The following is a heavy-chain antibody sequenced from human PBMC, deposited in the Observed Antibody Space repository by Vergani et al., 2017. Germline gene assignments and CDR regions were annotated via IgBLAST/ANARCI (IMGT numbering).Heavy chain of an antibody. CDR1: GFTFNQYG. Sequence: QVQLVESGGGVVQPGRSLRLSCAASGFTFNQYGMHWVRQAPGKGLEWVAVTWYDGNNKQYADSVKGRFTISRDNSKSTMYLQMNSLRAEDTAVYYCAKVGRYSSSSGGFDYWGQGTLVTVSS. CDR3: AKVGRYSSSSGGFDY. D-gene: IGHD6-6*01. V-gene: IGHV3-33*06. CDR2: TWYDGNNK. J-gene: IGHJ4*02.